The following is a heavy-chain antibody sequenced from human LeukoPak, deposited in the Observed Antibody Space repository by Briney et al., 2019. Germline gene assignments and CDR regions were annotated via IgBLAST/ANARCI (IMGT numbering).Heavy chain of an antibody. CDR2: IYYSGST. J-gene: IGHJ4*02. D-gene: IGHD6-19*01. CDR3: ARDRAVAGILDY. Sequence: SSETLSLTCTVSGGSISSGGYYWSWIRQHPGKGLEWIGYIYYSGSTYYNPSLKSRVTISVDTSKNQFSLKLSSVTAADTAVYYCARDRAVAGILDYWGQGTLVTVSS. V-gene: IGHV4-31*03. CDR1: GGSISSGGYY.